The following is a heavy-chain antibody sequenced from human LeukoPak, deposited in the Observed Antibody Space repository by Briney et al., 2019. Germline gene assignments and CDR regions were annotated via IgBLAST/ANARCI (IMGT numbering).Heavy chain of an antibody. CDR3: ATKGERRPFDY. CDR1: EYSFAKYW. CDR2: IYPGDSDT. V-gene: IGHV5-51*01. D-gene: IGHD1-1*01. J-gene: IGHJ4*02. Sequence: GESLKISCKGSEYSFAKYWIGWVRQMPGKGLEWMGIIYPGDSDTRYSPSFQGQVTISADKSISTAYLQWSSLKASDTAIYYCATKGERRPFDYWGQGTLVTVSS.